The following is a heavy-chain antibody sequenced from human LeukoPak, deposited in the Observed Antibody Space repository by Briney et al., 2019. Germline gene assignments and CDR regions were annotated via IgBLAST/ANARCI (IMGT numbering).Heavy chain of an antibody. CDR2: ISGSGGST. D-gene: IGHD2-15*01. J-gene: IGHJ4*02. CDR3: AKGTLGYCSGASCYPLDY. Sequence: GGSLRLSCAASGFTFSSYAMSWVRQAPGKGLEWVSAISGSGGSTYYADSVEGRFTISRNNSKNTLYLQMNSLRAEDTAIYYCAKGTLGYCSGASCYPLDYWGQGTLVTVSS. CDR1: GFTFSSYA. V-gene: IGHV3-23*01.